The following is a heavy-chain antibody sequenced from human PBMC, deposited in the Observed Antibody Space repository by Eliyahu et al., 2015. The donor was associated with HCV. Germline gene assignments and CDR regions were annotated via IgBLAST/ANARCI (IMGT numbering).Heavy chain of an antibody. CDR2: ISWNSDRK. CDR1: GFTFDDYA. Sequence: EVQLVESGGGLVQPGRSLKLSCAASGFTFDDYAMHWVRQAPGKGLEWVSGISWNSDRKGYADSVKGRFTISRDNAKNSLYLQMNSLRAEDTALYYCAKSYDFWSAFGYWGQGALVTVSS. V-gene: IGHV3-9*01. CDR3: AKSYDFWSAFGY. J-gene: IGHJ4*01. D-gene: IGHD3-3*01.